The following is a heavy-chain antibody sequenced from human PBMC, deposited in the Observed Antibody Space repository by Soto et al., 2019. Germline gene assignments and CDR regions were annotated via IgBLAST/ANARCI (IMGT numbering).Heavy chain of an antibody. J-gene: IGHJ6*03. CDR1: GGSISSYY. D-gene: IGHD4-17*01. CDR3: AGVVYGYYLYYYYYMDV. CDR2: IYYSGST. V-gene: IGHV4-59*01. Sequence: SETLSLTRTVSGGSISSYYCSWIRQPPGKGLEWIGYIYYSGSTNYNPSLKSRVTISVDTSKNQFSLKLSSVTAADTAVYYCAGVVYGYYLYYYYYMDVWGKGTAVTVSS.